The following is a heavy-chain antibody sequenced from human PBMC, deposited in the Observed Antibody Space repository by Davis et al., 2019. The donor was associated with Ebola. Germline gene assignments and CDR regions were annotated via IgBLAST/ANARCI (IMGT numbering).Heavy chain of an antibody. CDR1: GFTFSSYS. D-gene: IGHD4-11*01. CDR3: ARIPVTTYYGMDV. Sequence: GESLKISCAASGFTFSSYSMNWVRQAPGKGLEWVSSISSSSSYIYYADSVKGRFTISRDNAKNSLYLQMNSLRAEDTAMYYCARIPVTTYYGMDVWGQGTTVTVSS. J-gene: IGHJ6*02. V-gene: IGHV3-21*01. CDR2: ISSSSSYI.